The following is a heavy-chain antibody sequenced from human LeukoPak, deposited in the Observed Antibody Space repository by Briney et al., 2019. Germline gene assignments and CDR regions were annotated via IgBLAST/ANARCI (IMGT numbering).Heavy chain of an antibody. Sequence: PGGSLRLSCAVSGFTFSNYGMSWVRQAPGKGLEWVPVISSSGGSTYYADSVKARFTISRDNSKNTLYLQINSLTSEDTAVYYCAKEATASKPSDLAHWGQGILATVSS. J-gene: IGHJ4*02. CDR2: ISSSGGST. D-gene: IGHD2-21*02. CDR3: AKEATASKPSDLAH. V-gene: IGHV3-23*01. CDR1: GFTFSNYG.